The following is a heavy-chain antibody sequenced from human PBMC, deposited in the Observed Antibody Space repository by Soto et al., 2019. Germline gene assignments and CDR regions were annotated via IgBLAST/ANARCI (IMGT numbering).Heavy chain of an antibody. CDR1: GGSFSGYY. V-gene: IGHV4-34*01. CDR2: INHSGST. J-gene: IGHJ4*02. D-gene: IGHD4-4*01. Sequence: PSETLSLTCAVYGGSFSGYYWGWIRQPPGKGLEWIGEINHSGSTNYNPSLKSRVTISVDTSKNQFSLKLSSVTAADTAVYYCARGHGCYSAYYFDYWGQGTLVTVSS. CDR3: ARGHGCYSAYYFDY.